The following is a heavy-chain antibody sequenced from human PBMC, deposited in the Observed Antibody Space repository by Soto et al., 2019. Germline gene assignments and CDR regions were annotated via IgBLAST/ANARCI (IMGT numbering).Heavy chain of an antibody. CDR3: VRDDFGLGIDY. CDR1: GGSISSGGYS. D-gene: IGHD1-26*01. Sequence: SETLSLTCAVSGGSISSGGYSWSWIRQPPGKGLEWIGYIYHSGSTYYNPSLKSRVTISVDRSKNQFSLKLSSVTAADTAVYYCVRDDFGLGIDYWGLGTLVTVSS. CDR2: IYHSGST. V-gene: IGHV4-30-2*01. J-gene: IGHJ4*02.